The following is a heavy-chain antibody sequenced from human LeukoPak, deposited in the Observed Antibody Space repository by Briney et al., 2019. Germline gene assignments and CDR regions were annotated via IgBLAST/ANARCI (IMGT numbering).Heavy chain of an antibody. CDR1: GYTFTSYG. J-gene: IGHJ6*03. CDR3: ARQQLEWATIRNVGYYQYYYMDV. CDR2: ISAYNGAT. V-gene: IGHV1-18*01. Sequence: ASLKVSCKASGYTFTSYGISWVRQAPGQGLEWMGWISAYNGATNYAHKFQGRVTMTTDTPTTTAYMELRSLRSDDTAVYYCARQQLEWATIRNVGYYQYYYMDVWGKGTTVTVSS. D-gene: IGHD1-1*01.